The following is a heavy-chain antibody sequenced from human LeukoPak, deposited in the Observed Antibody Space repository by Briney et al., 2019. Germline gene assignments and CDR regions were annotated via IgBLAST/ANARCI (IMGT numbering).Heavy chain of an antibody. J-gene: IGHJ4*02. D-gene: IGHD3-22*01. CDR1: GFTFSSYA. CDR3: ARGVDYYDSSGTIDY. V-gene: IGHV3-33*08. Sequence: GGSLRLSCAASGFTFSSYAMHWVRQAPGKGLEWVAVVWYDGSKTYSADSVKGRITISRDDSKNTLYLQMISLRAEDTAVYYCARGVDYYDSSGTIDYWGQGTLVTVSS. CDR2: VWYDGSKT.